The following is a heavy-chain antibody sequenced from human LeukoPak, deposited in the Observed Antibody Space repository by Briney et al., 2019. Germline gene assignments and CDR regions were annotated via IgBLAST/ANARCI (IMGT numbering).Heavy chain of an antibody. D-gene: IGHD5-18*01. CDR3: ARSGIQLWLPEN. CDR1: GGSISSGGYY. CDR2: IYYSGST. V-gene: IGHV4-31*03. J-gene: IGHJ4*02. Sequence: SETLSLICTVSGGSISSGGYYWSWIREHPGKGLEWIGYIYYSGSTYYNPSLKSRVTISVDTSKNQFSLKLSSVTAADTAVYYCARSGIQLWLPENWGQGTLVTVSS.